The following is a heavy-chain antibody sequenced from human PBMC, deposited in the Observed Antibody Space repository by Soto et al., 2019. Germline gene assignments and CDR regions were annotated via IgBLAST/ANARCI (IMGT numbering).Heavy chain of an antibody. D-gene: IGHD3-22*01. CDR2: IYPGDSDT. V-gene: IGHV5-51*01. CDR3: ARPSTNYYDSSGYYAFDR. J-gene: IGHJ3*02. Sequence: GESLKISCKGSGYSFTSYWIGWVRQMPGKGLEWMGIIYPGDSDTRYSPSFQGQVTISADKSISTAYLQWSSLKASDTAMYYCARPSTNYYDSSGYYAFDRWGQGTMVTVSS. CDR1: GYSFTSYW.